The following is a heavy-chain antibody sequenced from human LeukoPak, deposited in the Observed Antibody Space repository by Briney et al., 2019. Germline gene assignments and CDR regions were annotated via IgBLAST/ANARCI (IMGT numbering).Heavy chain of an antibody. CDR2: ISGNGYST. J-gene: IGHJ4*02. D-gene: IGHD2-2*01. CDR1: GFTFSSDD. Sequence: GGSLRLSCAASGFTFSSDDMNWVRQAPGKGLEWVSGISGNGYSTYYADSVKGRFTISRDNSKNTLSLQMNSLRAEDTAVYYCAKVNWCSASCADAWGQGTLVTVSS. CDR3: AKVNWCSASCADA. V-gene: IGHV3-23*01.